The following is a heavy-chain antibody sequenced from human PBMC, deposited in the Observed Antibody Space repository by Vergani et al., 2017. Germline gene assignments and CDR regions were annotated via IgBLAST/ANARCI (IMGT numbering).Heavy chain of an antibody. J-gene: IGHJ6*03. CDR1: GDRVSNKSAG. V-gene: IGHV6-1*01. D-gene: IGHD3-22*01. CDR3: AREDIALTVEGANYMDI. Sequence: QVQLHQSGPGLVKPSQTLSLTCAISGDRVSNKSAGWNWLRQSPSRGLEWLGRTYFMSKWYNDYAASVKSRMTINSDTSKNLFYLQLQSVTPEDKAVYYCAREDIALTVEGANYMDIWGKGTTVTVSS. CDR2: TYFMSKWYN.